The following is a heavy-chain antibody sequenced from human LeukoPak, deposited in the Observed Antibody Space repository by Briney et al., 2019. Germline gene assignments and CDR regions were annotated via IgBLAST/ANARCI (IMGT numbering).Heavy chain of an antibody. CDR2: IIPIFGTA. J-gene: IGHJ5*02. CDR1: GGTFSSYA. V-gene: IGHV1-69*06. CDR3: ARDYYGSGSYYWFDP. D-gene: IGHD3-10*01. Sequence: SVKVSCKASGGTFSSYAISWVRQAPGQGLEWMGGIIPIFGTANYAQKFQGRVTITADKSTSTAYMELSSLRSEDTAVYYCARDYYGSGSYYWFDPWGQGTLVTVSS.